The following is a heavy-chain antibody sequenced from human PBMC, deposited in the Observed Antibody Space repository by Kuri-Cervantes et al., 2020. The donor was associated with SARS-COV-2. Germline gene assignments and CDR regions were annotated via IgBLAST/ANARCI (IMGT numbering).Heavy chain of an antibody. V-gene: IGHV3-23*01. J-gene: IGHJ4*02. D-gene: IGHD2-2*01. CDR2: VSGSGGST. CDR1: GFTFSSYA. Sequence: GGSLRLSCAASGFTFSSYAMHWVRQAPGKGLEWVSAVSGSGGSTYYADSVKGRFTISRDNSKNTLYLHIHSLRAEDTAVYYCAKDRPPGVVVPAATYFDYWGQGTLVTVSS. CDR3: AKDRPPGVVVPAATYFDY.